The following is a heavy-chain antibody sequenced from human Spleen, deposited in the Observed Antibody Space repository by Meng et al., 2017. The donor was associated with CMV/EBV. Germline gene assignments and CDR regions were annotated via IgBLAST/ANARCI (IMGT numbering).Heavy chain of an antibody. V-gene: IGHV3-21*01. D-gene: IGHD2-2*01. CDR1: GFIFSSCG. CDR3: GSGSYCSSTSCYEDY. Sequence: GESLKISCAASGFIFSSCGMNWVRQAPGKGLEWVSSISSSGSYIYYADSVKGRFTISRDNAKNTLYLQMNSLRTEDTAVYHCGSGSYCSSTSCYEDYWGQGTLVTVSS. J-gene: IGHJ4*02. CDR2: ISSSGSYI.